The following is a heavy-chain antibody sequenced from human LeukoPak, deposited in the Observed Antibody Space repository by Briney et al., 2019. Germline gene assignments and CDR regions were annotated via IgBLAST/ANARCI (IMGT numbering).Heavy chain of an antibody. D-gene: IGHD2-2*02. J-gene: IGHJ4*02. CDR1: GGSISGSSYY. CDR3: ARVPAAIRATDY. CDR2: IYYSASSGST. Sequence: SETLSLTCTVSGGSISGSSYYWGWIRQPPGKGLEWIGSIYYSASSGSTYYNPSLKSRVTISVDTSKNQFSLKLSSVTAADTAVYYCARVPAAIRATDYWGQGTLVTVSS. V-gene: IGHV4-39*01.